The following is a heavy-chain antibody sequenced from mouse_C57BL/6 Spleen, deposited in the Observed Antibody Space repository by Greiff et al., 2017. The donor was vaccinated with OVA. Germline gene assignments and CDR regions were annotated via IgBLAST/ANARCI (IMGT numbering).Heavy chain of an antibody. D-gene: IGHD1-1*01. V-gene: IGHV1-53*01. Sequence: QVQLQQPGTDLVKPGASVKLSCKASGYTFTSYWMHWVKQRPGQGLEWIGNINPSSGGTNYNEKFKSKATLTVDKSSSTAYMQLSSLTSADSAVYDCERYELRFSFDYWGQGTTLTVSS. CDR3: ERYELRFSFDY. J-gene: IGHJ2*01. CDR1: GYTFTSYW. CDR2: INPSSGGT.